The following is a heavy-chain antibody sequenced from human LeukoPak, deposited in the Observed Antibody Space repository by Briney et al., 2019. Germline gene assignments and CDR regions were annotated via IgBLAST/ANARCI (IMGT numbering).Heavy chain of an antibody. CDR2: ISYDGSNK. J-gene: IGHJ4*02. V-gene: IGHV3-30-3*01. Sequence: GGSLRLSCAASGFTFSSYAMHWVRQAPGKGLEWVAVISYDGSNKYYADSVKGRFTISRDNSKNTLYLQMNSLRAEDTAVYYCARVGPIRFLEWLPFDYWGQGTLVTVSS. CDR3: ARVGPIRFLEWLPFDY. D-gene: IGHD3-3*01. CDR1: GFTFSSYA.